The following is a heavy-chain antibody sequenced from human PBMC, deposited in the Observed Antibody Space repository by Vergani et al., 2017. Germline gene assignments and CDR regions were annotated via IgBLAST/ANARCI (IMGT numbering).Heavy chain of an antibody. D-gene: IGHD3-22*01. V-gene: IGHV1-18*01. Sequence: QVQLVQSGAEVKKPGASVKVSCKASGYTFTTYGISWVRQAPGQGLEWMGWISAYNGNTNYAQKFQGRVTITADKSTSTAYMELSSLRSEDTAVYYCARDGYYYDSSGYYFSVEVGDYWGQGTLVTVSS. J-gene: IGHJ4*02. CDR3: ARDGYYYDSSGYYFSVEVGDY. CDR1: GYTFTTYG. CDR2: ISAYNGNT.